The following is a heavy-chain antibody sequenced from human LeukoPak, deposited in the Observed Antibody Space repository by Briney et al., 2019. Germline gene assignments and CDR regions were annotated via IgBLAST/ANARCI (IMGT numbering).Heavy chain of an antibody. V-gene: IGHV3-43*02. J-gene: IGHJ5*02. CDR3: ARGIAAAGTARGWFDP. CDR2: ISGDGGST. D-gene: IGHD6-13*01. CDR1: GFTFDDYA. Sequence: GGSLRLSCAASGFTFDDYAMHWVRQAPGKGLEWVSLISGDGGSTYYADSVKGRFTISRDNSKNSLYLQMNSLRTADTALYYCARGIAAAGTARGWFDPWGQGTLVTVSS.